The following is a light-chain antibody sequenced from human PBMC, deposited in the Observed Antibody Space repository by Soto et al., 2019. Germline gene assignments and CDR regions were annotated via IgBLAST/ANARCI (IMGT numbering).Light chain of an antibody. CDR2: SAS. Sequence: DIQMAQSPSSLSASVGDRVTITCRTSQSISTYLNWYQQKPGKAPKLLIYSASTLQSGVPSRFSGSGSGTDFTLTISSLQPEDFAIYFCQQSYSTPWTFGQGTKVDIX. J-gene: IGKJ1*01. CDR1: QSISTY. CDR3: QQSYSTPWT. V-gene: IGKV1-39*01.